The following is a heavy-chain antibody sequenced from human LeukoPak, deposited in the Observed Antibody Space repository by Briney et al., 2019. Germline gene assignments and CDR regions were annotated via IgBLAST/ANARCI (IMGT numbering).Heavy chain of an antibody. J-gene: IGHJ6*03. Sequence: GGSLRLSCAASGFTFDDYAMHWVRQGPGKGLEWVSGISWNGGSIGYADSVKGRFTISRDNAKNSLYLQMSSLGAEDTALYYCAKDDSPYYYYMDVWGKGTTVTISS. CDR1: GFTFDDYA. V-gene: IGHV3-9*01. CDR2: ISWNGGSI. CDR3: AKDDSPYYYYMDV. D-gene: IGHD5-18*01.